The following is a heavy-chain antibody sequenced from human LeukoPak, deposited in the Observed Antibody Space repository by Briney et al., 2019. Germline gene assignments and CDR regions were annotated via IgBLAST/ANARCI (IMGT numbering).Heavy chain of an antibody. Sequence: ASVKVSCKASGYTFTGYYIHWVRQAPGQGLEWMGWISAYNGNTNYAQKLQGRVTMTTDTSTSTAYMELRSLRSDDTAVYYCARDSRDSTYYMDVWGKGTTVTVSS. CDR1: GYTFTGYY. CDR3: ARDSRDSTYYMDV. V-gene: IGHV1-18*04. D-gene: IGHD2-21*01. CDR2: ISAYNGNT. J-gene: IGHJ6*03.